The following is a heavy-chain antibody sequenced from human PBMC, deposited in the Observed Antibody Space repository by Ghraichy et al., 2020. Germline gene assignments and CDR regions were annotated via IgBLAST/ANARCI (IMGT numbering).Heavy chain of an antibody. CDR3: ARGALSIAYFDY. D-gene: IGHD3-16*02. V-gene: IGHV1-69*13. CDR2: IIPIFGTA. CDR1: GGTFSSYA. Sequence: SVKVSCKASGGTFSSYAISLVRQAPGQGLEWMGGIIPIFGTANYAQKFQGRVTITADESTSTAYMELSSLRSEDTAVYYCARGALSIAYFDYWGQGTLVTVSS. J-gene: IGHJ4*02.